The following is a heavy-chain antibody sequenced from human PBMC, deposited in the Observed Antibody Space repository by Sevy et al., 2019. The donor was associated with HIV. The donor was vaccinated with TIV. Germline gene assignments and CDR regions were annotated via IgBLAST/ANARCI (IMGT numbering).Heavy chain of an antibody. V-gene: IGHV3-15*07. CDR1: GFSFINAW. CDR3: TTVLGWEGTSDY. CDR2: IRSKADGGTA. D-gene: IGHD1-26*01. J-gene: IGHJ4*02. Sequence: GGSLRLSCAASGFSFINAWMNWVRQAPGKGLEWVGRIRSKADGGTADYAAPVKGGFIISRDDSENTLYLQMNSLRTEDTAIYYCTTVLGWEGTSDYWGQGTLVTVSS.